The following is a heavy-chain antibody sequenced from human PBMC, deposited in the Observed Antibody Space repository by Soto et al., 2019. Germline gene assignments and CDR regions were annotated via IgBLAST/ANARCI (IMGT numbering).Heavy chain of an antibody. CDR2: IFYSGNT. CDR1: GGSINSSYYY. Sequence: NPSETLSLTCSVSGGSINSSYYYWGWIRQPPGKGLEWIGSIFYSGNTYYSPSLRSRITISVDTSKNQFSLKLRSVTAADTAVYYCARLGNIATSGPWGQGALVTVSS. D-gene: IGHD6-13*01. J-gene: IGHJ5*02. V-gene: IGHV4-39*01. CDR3: ARLGNIATSGP.